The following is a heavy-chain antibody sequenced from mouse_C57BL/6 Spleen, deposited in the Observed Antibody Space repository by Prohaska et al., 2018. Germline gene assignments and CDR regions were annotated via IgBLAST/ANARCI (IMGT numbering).Heavy chain of an antibody. CDR3: ARRKGPYAMDY. Sequence: LKISCKASGSTFTDYYMNWVKQSHGKSLEWIGDINPNNGGTSYNQKYKGKATLTVDKSSSTAYMELRSLTSEDAEVDYCARRKGPYAMDYWGQGTSVTVSS. CDR2: INPNNGGT. V-gene: IGHV1-26*01. CDR1: GSTFTDYY. J-gene: IGHJ4*01.